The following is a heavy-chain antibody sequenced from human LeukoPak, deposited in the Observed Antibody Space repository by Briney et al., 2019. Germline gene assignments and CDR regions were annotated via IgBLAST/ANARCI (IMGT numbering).Heavy chain of an antibody. CDR2: IKQDGSEK. D-gene: IGHD1-26*01. J-gene: IGHJ5*02. CDR1: GFTFSSYW. Sequence: GGSLRLSCAASGFTFSSYWMSCVRQAPGKGLEWVANIKQDGSEKYYVDSVKGRFTISRDNAKNSLYLQMNSLRAEDTAVYYCARVVGAPEGDWFDPWGQGTLVTVSS. CDR3: ARVVGAPEGDWFDP. V-gene: IGHV3-7*01.